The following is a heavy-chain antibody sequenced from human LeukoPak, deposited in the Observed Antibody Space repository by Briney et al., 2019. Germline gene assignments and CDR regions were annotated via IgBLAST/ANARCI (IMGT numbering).Heavy chain of an antibody. J-gene: IGHJ4*02. Sequence: PGGSLRLSCAASGFTFRMYFIHWVRQAPGKGLEWVAVMSYDGSTKYLADSVKGRFTISRDNSQNTVYLQMNSLTAEDTAVYYCTRVRVPSRILLPYFDYWGQGTLVTVSS. CDR3: TRVRVPSRILLPYFDY. V-gene: IGHV3-30*01. CDR2: MSYDGSTK. D-gene: IGHD2-15*01. CDR1: GFTFRMYF.